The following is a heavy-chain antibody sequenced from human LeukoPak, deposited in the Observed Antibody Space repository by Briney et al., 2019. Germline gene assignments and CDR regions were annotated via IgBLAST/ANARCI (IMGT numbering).Heavy chain of an antibody. CDR3: AREAMYSYGNNFDY. D-gene: IGHD5-18*01. J-gene: IGHJ4*02. Sequence: SETLSLTCAVYGGSFSGYYWSWIRQPPGKGLEWIGYIYYSGSTNYNPSLKSRVTISVDTSKNQFSLKLSSVTAADTAVYHCAREAMYSYGNNFDYWGQGTLVTVSS. CDR1: GGSFSGYY. V-gene: IGHV4-59*01. CDR2: IYYSGST.